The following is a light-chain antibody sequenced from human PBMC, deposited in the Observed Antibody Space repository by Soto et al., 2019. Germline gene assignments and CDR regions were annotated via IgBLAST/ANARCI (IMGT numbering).Light chain of an antibody. Sequence: IQMTSWSSSLSDTIGDRVTITCRASQSISIYLNWYQLKPGKAPNLLMYGASYLKSGVPTRFSGSGSRTDFTLTIRSLQPEYFAIYHSQQTYPSPAITFAQGTRLEI. J-gene: IGKJ5*01. CDR1: QSISIY. CDR2: GAS. CDR3: QQTYPSPAIT. V-gene: IGKV1-39*01.